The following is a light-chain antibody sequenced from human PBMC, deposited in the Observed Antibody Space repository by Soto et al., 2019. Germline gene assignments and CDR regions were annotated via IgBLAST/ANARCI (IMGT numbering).Light chain of an antibody. J-gene: IGLJ3*02. Sequence: QAVVTQEPSLTVSPGGTVTLTCGSSTGAVTSGHYPYWFQQKPGQAPRTLIYDASNKHSWTPARFSGSLLGGQAALTLSGAQPEDEADYYCLLSFRGDRVFGGGTKLTVL. V-gene: IGLV7-46*01. CDR2: DAS. CDR3: LLSFRGDRV. CDR1: TGAVTSGHY.